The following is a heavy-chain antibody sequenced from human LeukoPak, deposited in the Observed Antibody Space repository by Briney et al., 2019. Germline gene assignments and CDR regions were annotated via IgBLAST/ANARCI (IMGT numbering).Heavy chain of an antibody. CDR3: AKEPLFSSGWYVY. D-gene: IGHD6-19*01. CDR2: ISGSGGST. J-gene: IGHJ4*02. Sequence: GGSLRLSCAASGFTFSSYAMSWVRQAPGRGLEWVSSISGSGGSTYYADSVKGRFTISRDNSKNTLYLQMNSLRAEDTAVYYCAKEPLFSSGWYVYWGQGTLVTVSS. CDR1: GFTFSSYA. V-gene: IGHV3-23*01.